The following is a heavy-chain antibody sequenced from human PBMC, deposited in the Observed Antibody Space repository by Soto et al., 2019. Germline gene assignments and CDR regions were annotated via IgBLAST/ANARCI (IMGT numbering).Heavy chain of an antibody. D-gene: IGHD4-4*01. V-gene: IGHV4-30-4*01. Sequence: QVQLQESGPGLVKPSQTLSLTCTVSGGSISSGDYYWSWIHQPPGKGLEWIGYIYYSGSTYYNPSLKSRVTMSVDTSKNQFSLKLNSVTAADTAVYDCARDRTTENWFDPWGQGTLVTVSS. CDR3: ARDRTTENWFDP. J-gene: IGHJ5*02. CDR2: IYYSGST. CDR1: GGSISSGDYY.